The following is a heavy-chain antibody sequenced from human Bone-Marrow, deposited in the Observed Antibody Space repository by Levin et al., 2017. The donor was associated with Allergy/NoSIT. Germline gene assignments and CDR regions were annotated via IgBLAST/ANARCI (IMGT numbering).Heavy chain of an antibody. CDR1: GFTFSSYA. J-gene: IGHJ4*02. CDR3: AKSPRNAPRYYYFDY. CDR2: ISGSGGST. D-gene: IGHD1-26*01. Sequence: QAGGSLRLSCAASGFTFSSYAMSWVRQAPGKGLEWVSAISGSGGSTYYADSVKGRFTISRDNSKNTLYLQMNSLRAEDTAVYYCAKSPRNAPRYYYFDYWGQGTLVTVSS. V-gene: IGHV3-23*01.